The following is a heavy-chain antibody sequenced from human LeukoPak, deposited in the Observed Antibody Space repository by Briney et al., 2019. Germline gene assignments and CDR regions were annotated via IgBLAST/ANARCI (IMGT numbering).Heavy chain of an antibody. D-gene: IGHD2-2*01. CDR3: ARAPVIVVVPAPIRGIYWFDP. CDR1: GYTFTGYY. J-gene: IGHJ5*02. V-gene: IGHV1-2*02. Sequence: ASVKVSCKASGYTFTGYYMHWVRQAPGQGLEWMGWINPNSGGTNYAQKFQGRVTMTRDTSISTAYMELSRLRSDDTAVYYCARAPVIVVVPAPIRGIYWFDPWGQGTLVTVSS. CDR2: INPNSGGT.